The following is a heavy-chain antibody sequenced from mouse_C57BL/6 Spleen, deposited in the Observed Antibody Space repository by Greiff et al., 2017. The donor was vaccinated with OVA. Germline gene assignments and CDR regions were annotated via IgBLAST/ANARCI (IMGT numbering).Heavy chain of an antibody. CDR2: IDPSDSYT. J-gene: IGHJ1*03. Sequence: QVQLKRPGAELVKPGASVKLSCKASGYTFTSYWMQWVKQRPGQGLEWIGEIDPSDSYTNYNQKFKGKATLTVDTSSSTAYMQLSSLTSEDSAVYYCARWRSPWYFDVWGTGTTVTVSS. CDR3: ARWRSPWYFDV. CDR1: GYTFTSYW. V-gene: IGHV1-50*01.